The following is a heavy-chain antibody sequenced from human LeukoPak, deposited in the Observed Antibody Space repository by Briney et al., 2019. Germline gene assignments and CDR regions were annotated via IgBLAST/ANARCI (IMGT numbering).Heavy chain of an antibody. D-gene: IGHD6-6*01. CDR1: GGTFSSYA. CDR3: ARVRRYSSSSGWFDP. Sequence: ASVKVSCTASGGTFSSYAISWVRQAPGQGLEWMGRIIPILGIANYAQKFQGRVTITADKSTSTAYMELSSLRSEDTAVYYCARVRRYSSSSGWFDPWGQGTLVTVSS. V-gene: IGHV1-69*04. CDR2: IIPILGIA. J-gene: IGHJ5*02.